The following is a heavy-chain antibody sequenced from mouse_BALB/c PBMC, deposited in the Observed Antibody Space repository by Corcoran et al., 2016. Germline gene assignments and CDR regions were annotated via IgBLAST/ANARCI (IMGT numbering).Heavy chain of an antibody. Sequence: EVQLQQSGPELVKPGASVKVSCKASGYTFTDYYMKWVKQTHGQSLELIGDINPNNGGTRYKQKLKGKAEFTVDKSSSTAYMQLNSLTSEDSAVCYWARGCDWYFDVWGAGTTVAVSS. J-gene: IGHJ1*01. CDR3: ARGCDWYFDV. CDR1: GYTFTDYY. V-gene: IGHV1-26*01. CDR2: INPNNGGT.